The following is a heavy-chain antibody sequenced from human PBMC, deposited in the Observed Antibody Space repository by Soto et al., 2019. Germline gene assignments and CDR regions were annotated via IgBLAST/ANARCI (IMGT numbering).Heavy chain of an antibody. J-gene: IGHJ4*02. V-gene: IGHV4-4*07. Sequence: PSETLSLTCTVSGGSISSYYWSWIRQPAGKGLEWIGRIYTSGSTNYNPSLKSRVTMSVDTSNNQFSLKLSSVTAADTAVYYCARDYYDSSGYYWVLDYWGQGTLVTVSS. CDR3: ARDYYDSSGYYWVLDY. CDR1: GGSISSYY. CDR2: IYTSGST. D-gene: IGHD3-22*01.